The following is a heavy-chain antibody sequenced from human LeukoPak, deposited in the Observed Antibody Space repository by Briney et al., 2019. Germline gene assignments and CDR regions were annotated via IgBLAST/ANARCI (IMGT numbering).Heavy chain of an antibody. D-gene: IGHD3-3*01. CDR1: GGSISSSSYY. Sequence: SETLSLTCTVSGGSISSSSYYWGWIRQPPGKGLEWIGYIYYSGSTNYNPSLKSRVTISVDTSKNQFSLKLSSVTAADTAVYYCTRGEWKNWFDPWGQGTLVTVSS. J-gene: IGHJ5*02. CDR2: IYYSGST. V-gene: IGHV4-61*05. CDR3: TRGEWKNWFDP.